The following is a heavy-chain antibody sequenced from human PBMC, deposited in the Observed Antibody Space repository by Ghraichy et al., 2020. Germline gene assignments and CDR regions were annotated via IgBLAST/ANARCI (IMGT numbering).Heavy chain of an antibody. V-gene: IGHV3-23*01. CDR3: TKKGNPAAPTDNDFDI. CDR1: GLSFSTYD. D-gene: IGHD6-6*01. J-gene: IGHJ3*02. CDR2: TSKIGGT. Sequence: GGSLRLSCAASGLSFSTYDLSWVRQAPRKGLEWVGVTSKIGGTHYADSVKGRFTISRDNSKNTVYLQMNSLIVEDTAVYYCTKKGNPAAPTDNDFDIWGQGTMVTVSS.